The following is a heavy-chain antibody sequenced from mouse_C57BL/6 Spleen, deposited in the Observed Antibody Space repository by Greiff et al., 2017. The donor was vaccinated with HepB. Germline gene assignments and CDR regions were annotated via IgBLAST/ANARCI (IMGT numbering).Heavy chain of an antibody. Sequence: VQLQHSGAELARPGASVKMSCKASGYTFTSYTMHWVKQRPGQGLEWIGYINPSSGYTKYNQKFKDKATLTADKSSSTAYMQLRSLTSEDSAVYYCARNGAYYSNPAWFAYWGQGTLVTVSA. J-gene: IGHJ3*01. CDR3: ARNGAYYSNPAWFAY. CDR2: INPSSGYT. CDR1: GYTFTSYT. D-gene: IGHD2-5*01. V-gene: IGHV1-4*01.